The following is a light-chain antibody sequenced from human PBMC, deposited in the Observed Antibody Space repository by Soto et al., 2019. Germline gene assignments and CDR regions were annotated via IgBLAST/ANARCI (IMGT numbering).Light chain of an antibody. V-gene: IGKV3-20*01. CDR3: QQYGSSPPYT. Sequence: EIVSTQSPGPLSLSPGERATLSCRASQSVSSSYLAWYQQKPGQAPRLLIYGASNRATGIPDRFSGSGSGTDFTLTISRLEPEDVAVYYCQQYGSSPPYTFGQGTKLEIK. CDR1: QSVSSSY. J-gene: IGKJ2*01. CDR2: GAS.